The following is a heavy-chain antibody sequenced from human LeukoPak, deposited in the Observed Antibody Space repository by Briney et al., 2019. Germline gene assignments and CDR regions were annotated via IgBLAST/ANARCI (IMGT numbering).Heavy chain of an antibody. CDR2: ISYDGSNK. D-gene: IGHD3-22*01. CDR1: GFTFSGYT. J-gene: IGHJ4*02. V-gene: IGHV3-30-3*02. Sequence: GGSLRLSCAASGFTFSGYTMHWVRQAPGKGLEWVAVISYDGSNKYYGDSVKGRFTISRDNSKNTLYLQMNSLRAEDTAVYYCAKSFPHYYDSSGYYYFDYWGQGTLVTVSS. CDR3: AKSFPHYYDSSGYYYFDY.